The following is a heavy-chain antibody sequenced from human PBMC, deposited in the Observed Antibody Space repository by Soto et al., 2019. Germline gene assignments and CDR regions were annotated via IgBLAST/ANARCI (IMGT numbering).Heavy chain of an antibody. Sequence: QVHLVQSGAEVKKPGASVKVSCKCSGYTFTSYGITWVRQAPGQGLEWMGWISAHNDNTDYGQKLQGRVTVTRDTSTSTAYMELRSLRSDDTAVYYCARGRYGDYWGQGALVTVSS. D-gene: IGHD1-1*01. CDR1: GYTFTSYG. V-gene: IGHV1-18*01. CDR2: ISAHNDNT. CDR3: ARGRYGDY. J-gene: IGHJ4*02.